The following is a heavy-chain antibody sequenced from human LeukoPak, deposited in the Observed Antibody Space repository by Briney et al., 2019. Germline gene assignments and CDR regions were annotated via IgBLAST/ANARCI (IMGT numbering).Heavy chain of an antibody. V-gene: IGHV3-33*01. CDR1: GFTFSGYG. D-gene: IGHD6-19*01. Sequence: PGGSLRLSCAASGFTFSGYGMHWVRQSPGKGLEWVAVIWYDGSNKYYADSVKGRFTISRDNSKNTLYLQMNSPRAEDTAVYYCARVRGSGQGLDYWGQGTLVTVSS. CDR3: ARVRGSGQGLDY. CDR2: IWYDGSNK. J-gene: IGHJ4*02.